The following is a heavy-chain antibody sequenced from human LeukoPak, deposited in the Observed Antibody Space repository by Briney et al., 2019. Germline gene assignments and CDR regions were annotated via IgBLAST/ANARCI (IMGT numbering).Heavy chain of an antibody. CDR2: IIPLFGTT. Sequence: SVKVSCKASGGTFSSYTISWVRQAPGQGLEWMGRIIPLFGTTNYAQKFQGRVTITTDDSRRTVYMELSRLRSDDTAVFYCARDCGGDCYHDFWGQGTLVTISS. V-gene: IGHV1-69*05. J-gene: IGHJ4*02. CDR3: ARDCGGDCYHDF. CDR1: GGTFSSYT. D-gene: IGHD2-21*02.